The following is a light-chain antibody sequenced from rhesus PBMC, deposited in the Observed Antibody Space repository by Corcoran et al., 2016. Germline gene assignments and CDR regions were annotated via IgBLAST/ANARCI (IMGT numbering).Light chain of an antibody. CDR3: LQYNSDPYS. CDR1: QGISNF. V-gene: IGKV1-43*02. J-gene: IGKJ2*01. Sequence: DIQMTQSPSSLSASVGDRVTITCRASQGISNFFSWYQQKPGKAPKLLIYDASTLQSGVPSRFSGSGSGTDVTLTISSLKPEDFATYYCLQYNSDPYSFGQGTKVEIK. CDR2: DAS.